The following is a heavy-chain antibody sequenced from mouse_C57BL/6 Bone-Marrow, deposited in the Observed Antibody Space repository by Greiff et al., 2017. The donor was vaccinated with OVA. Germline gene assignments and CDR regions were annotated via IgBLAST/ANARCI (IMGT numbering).Heavy chain of an antibody. CDR3: TTLITTVVANFDY. J-gene: IGHJ2*01. CDR2: IRNKANNHAT. Sequence: EVKVEESGGGLVQPGGSMKLSCAASGFTFSDAWMDWVRQSPEKGLEWVAEIRNKANNHATYYAESVKGRFTISRDDSKSNVYLQMNSLRAEDTGIYYCTTLITTVVANFDYWGQGTTLTVSS. CDR1: GFTFSDAW. D-gene: IGHD1-1*01. V-gene: IGHV6-6*01.